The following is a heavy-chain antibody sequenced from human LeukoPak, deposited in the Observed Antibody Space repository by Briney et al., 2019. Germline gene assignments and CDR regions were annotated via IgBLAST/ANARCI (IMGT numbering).Heavy chain of an antibody. CDR2: IYYSGST. V-gene: IGHV4-30-4*01. J-gene: IGHJ4*02. D-gene: IGHD4-17*01. Sequence: SETLSLTCSVSGDSISSGDYYWSWIRPPPGKGLEWIGYIYYSGSTYYNPSLKSRVTISVDTSKNQFSLKLSSVTAADTAVYYCARDPGDRFDYWGQGTLVTVSS. CDR3: ARDPGDRFDY. CDR1: GDSISSGDYY.